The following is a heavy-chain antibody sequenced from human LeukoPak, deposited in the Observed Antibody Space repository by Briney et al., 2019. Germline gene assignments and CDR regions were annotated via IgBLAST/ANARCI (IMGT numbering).Heavy chain of an antibody. CDR3: AKSAYRITMIVVVTPFDY. D-gene: IGHD3-22*01. CDR1: GFTFSSYA. J-gene: IGHJ4*02. CDR2: ISGSGSST. V-gene: IGHV3-23*01. Sequence: GGSLRLSCAASGFTFSSYAMSWVRQAPGKGLEWVSAISGSGSSTYYADSVKGRFTISRDNSKNTLYLQMNSLRAEDTAVYYCAKSAYRITMIVVVTPFDYWGQGTLVTVSS.